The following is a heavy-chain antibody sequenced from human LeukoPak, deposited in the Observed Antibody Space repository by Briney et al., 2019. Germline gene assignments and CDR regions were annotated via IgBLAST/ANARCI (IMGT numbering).Heavy chain of an antibody. Sequence: PGGSLRLSCAASGFTFSSYAMHWVRQAPGKGLEWVAVISYDGSNKYYADSVKGRFTISRDNSKNTLYLQMNSLRAEDTAVYYWARDEVFSSFDYWGQGTLVTVSS. D-gene: IGHD3-10*02. CDR3: ARDEVFSSFDY. CDR2: ISYDGSNK. J-gene: IGHJ4*02. V-gene: IGHV3-30-3*01. CDR1: GFTFSSYA.